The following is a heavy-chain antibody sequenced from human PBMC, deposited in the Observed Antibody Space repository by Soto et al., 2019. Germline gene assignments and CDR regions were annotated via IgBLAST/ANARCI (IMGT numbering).Heavy chain of an antibody. J-gene: IGHJ6*02. V-gene: IGHV3-33*01. Sequence: GGSLRLSCAASGFTFSSYGMHWVRQAPGKGLEWVAVIWYDGSNKYYADSVKGRFTISRDNSKNTLYLQMNSLRAEDTAVYYCASLYTYYYGSTPTRNYGMDVWGQGTTVTVS. CDR1: GFTFSSYG. CDR3: ASLYTYYYGSTPTRNYGMDV. D-gene: IGHD3-10*01. CDR2: IWYDGSNK.